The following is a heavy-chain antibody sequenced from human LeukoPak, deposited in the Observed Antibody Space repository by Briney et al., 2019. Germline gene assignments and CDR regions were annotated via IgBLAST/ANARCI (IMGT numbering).Heavy chain of an antibody. J-gene: IGHJ4*02. CDR2: IYPGDSDT. CDR1: GYSFTSYW. V-gene: IGHV5-51*01. Sequence: GESLKISCKGSGYSFTSYWIGWVRQMPGKGLEWMGIIYPGDSDTRYSPSFQGQVTISADKSISTAYLQWSSLKASDTAMYYCARPQHPDGYYSNFDYWGQGTLVTVSS. D-gene: IGHD3-22*01. CDR3: ARPQHPDGYYSNFDY.